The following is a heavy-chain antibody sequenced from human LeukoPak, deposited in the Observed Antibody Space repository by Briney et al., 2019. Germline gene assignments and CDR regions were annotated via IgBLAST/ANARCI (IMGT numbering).Heavy chain of an antibody. CDR3: AKAKAEYYDILTGLYGMDV. CDR1: GFTFSSYG. CDR2: ISYDGSNK. D-gene: IGHD3-9*01. Sequence: PGGSLRLSCAASGFTFSSYGMHWVRQAPGKGLEWVAVISYDGSNKYYADSVKGRFTISRDNSKNTLYLQMNSLRAEDTAVYYCAKAKAEYYDILTGLYGMDVWGQGTTVTVSS. J-gene: IGHJ6*02. V-gene: IGHV3-30*18.